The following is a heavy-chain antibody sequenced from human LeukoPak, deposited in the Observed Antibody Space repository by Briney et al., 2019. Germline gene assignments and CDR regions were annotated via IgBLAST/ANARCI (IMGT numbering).Heavy chain of an antibody. CDR2: ISAYNGNT. J-gene: IGHJ4*02. Sequence: ASVKVSCKASGYTFTSYAMNWVRQAPGQGLEWMGWISAYNGNTNYAQKLQGRVTMTTDTSTSTAYMELRSLRSDDTAVYYCARDWQLVPFDYWGQGTLVTVSS. CDR3: ARDWQLVPFDY. V-gene: IGHV1-18*01. D-gene: IGHD6-6*01. CDR1: GYTFTSYA.